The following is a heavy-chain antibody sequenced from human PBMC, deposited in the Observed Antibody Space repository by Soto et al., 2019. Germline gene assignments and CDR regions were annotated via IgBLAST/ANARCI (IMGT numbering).Heavy chain of an antibody. CDR1: GFTFDDYA. D-gene: IGHD3-10*01. CDR3: AKDASTMVRGVISYYGMDV. Sequence: EVQLVESGGGLVQPGRSLRLSCAASGFTFDDYAMHWVRQAPGKGLEWVSGIRWNSGSIGYADSVKGRFTISRDNAKNSLYLQMNSLRAEDTALYYWAKDASTMVRGVISYYGMDVWGQGTTVTVSS. V-gene: IGHV3-9*01. J-gene: IGHJ6*02. CDR2: IRWNSGSI.